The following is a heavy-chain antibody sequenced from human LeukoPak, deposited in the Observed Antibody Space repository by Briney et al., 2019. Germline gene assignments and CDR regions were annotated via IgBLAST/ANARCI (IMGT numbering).Heavy chain of an antibody. CDR2: IRSKANGYAT. J-gene: IGHJ4*02. Sequence: GGSLKLSCAASGFTFSGSAMHWVRQASGKGLEWVGRIRSKANGYATAYAASVKGRFTISRDDSKNTAYLQMNSLKTEDTAVYYCTRFDNYDFWSGYVNWGQGTLVTVSS. D-gene: IGHD3-3*01. CDR1: GFTFSGSA. CDR3: TRFDNYDFWSGYVN. V-gene: IGHV3-73*01.